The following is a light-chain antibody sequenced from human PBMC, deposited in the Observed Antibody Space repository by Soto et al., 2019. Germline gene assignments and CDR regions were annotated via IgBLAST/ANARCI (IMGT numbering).Light chain of an antibody. Sequence: QSVLTQPASVSASPGQSIAISCTGTDSDIGGYDHVSWYQQHPGKAPKLLIYDVTNRPSGVSSRFSGPKAGRTASLTISGLQTEDEADYYCSSHTSSTALVFGTATKVTVL. J-gene: IGLJ1*01. CDR1: DSDIGGYDH. V-gene: IGLV2-14*03. CDR2: DVT. CDR3: SSHTSSTALV.